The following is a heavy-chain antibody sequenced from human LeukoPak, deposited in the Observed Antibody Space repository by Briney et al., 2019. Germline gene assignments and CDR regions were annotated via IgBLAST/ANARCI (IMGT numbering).Heavy chain of an antibody. CDR1: GFTFSNFP. Sequence: PGGSLRLSCSASGFTFSNFPMHWVRQAPGKGLEYVSAVSSEGGSTYYADSVRGRFTISRDNSKNTLSLQMGSLRAEDTAVYYCVKAILFGSVSYYADWGQGTLVTVSS. CDR2: VSSEGGST. V-gene: IGHV3-64D*09. J-gene: IGHJ4*02. CDR3: VKAILFGSVSYYAD. D-gene: IGHD3-22*01.